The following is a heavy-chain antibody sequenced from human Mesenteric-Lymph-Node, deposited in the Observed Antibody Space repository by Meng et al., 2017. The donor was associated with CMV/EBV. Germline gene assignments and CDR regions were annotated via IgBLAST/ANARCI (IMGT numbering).Heavy chain of an antibody. CDR3: ARSLEDYDFWSGSSQYFDY. CDR2: IIPIFGIA. D-gene: IGHD3-3*01. CDR1: FSRYA. J-gene: IGHJ4*02. V-gene: IGHV1-69*04. Sequence: FSRYAISWVRQAPGQGLEWMGRIIPIFGIANYAQKFQGRVTITADKSTSTAYMELSSLRSEDTAVYYCARSLEDYDFWSGSSQYFDYWGQGTLVTVSS.